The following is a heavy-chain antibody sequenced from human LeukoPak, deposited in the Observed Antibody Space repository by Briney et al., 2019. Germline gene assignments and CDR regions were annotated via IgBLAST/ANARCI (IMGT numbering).Heavy chain of an antibody. CDR3: ATSLCYSTSCQFYFDS. J-gene: IGHJ4*02. V-gene: IGHV1-69*04. Sequence: SVKVSCKASGDTFSTYAISWVRQAPGQGLEWMERIIPILGMANYAQKFQGRVTITADKSTSTAYMELSSLRSEDTAVFYCATSLCYSTSCQFYFDSWGQGTLVTVSS. D-gene: IGHD2-2*01. CDR1: GDTFSTYA. CDR2: IIPILGMA.